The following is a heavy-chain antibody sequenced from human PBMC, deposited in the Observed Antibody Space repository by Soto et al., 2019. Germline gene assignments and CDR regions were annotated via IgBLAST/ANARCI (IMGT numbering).Heavy chain of an antibody. D-gene: IGHD3-9*01. V-gene: IGHV1-46*03. J-gene: IGHJ3*02. CDR3: ARGSGGLRYFDWSDAFDI. Sequence: VASVKVSCKASGYTFTSYYMHWVRQAPGQGLEWMGIINPSGGSTSYAQKFQGRVTMTRDTSTSTVYMELSSLRSEDTAVYYCARGSGGLRYFDWSDAFDIWGQGTMVTVSS. CDR2: INPSGGST. CDR1: GYTFTSYY.